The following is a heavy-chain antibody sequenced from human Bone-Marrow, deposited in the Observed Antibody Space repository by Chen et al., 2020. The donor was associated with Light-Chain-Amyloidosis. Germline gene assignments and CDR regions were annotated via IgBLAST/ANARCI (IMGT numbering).Heavy chain of an antibody. CDR3: VRDLFGGEDY. V-gene: IGHV3-74*02. Sequence: EVQLVESGGGLVQPGGSLRLSCAASGFTFSKYWMHWVRQAPGKGPVWVSRLNEDGSVVTYADSVQGRFTTSRDNAKNPMYLQMYSLRGEETAVYYCVRDLFGGEDYWGQGTRVTVSS. CDR2: LNEDGSVV. J-gene: IGHJ4*02. CDR1: GFTFSKYW. D-gene: IGHD2-15*01.